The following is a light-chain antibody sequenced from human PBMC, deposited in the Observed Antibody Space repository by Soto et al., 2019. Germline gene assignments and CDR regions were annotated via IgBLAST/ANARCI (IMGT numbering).Light chain of an antibody. CDR3: QSYDARLGGAVV. J-gene: IGLJ3*02. CDR2: GDN. CDR1: SSNLGTGYD. Sequence: QAVVTQPPSVSGAPGQTVTISCAGSSSNLGTGYDVHWYQQLPRSAPKLLIYGDNNRPSDVPDRFSGSRSGTSASLAITGLQAEDEAVYFCQSYDARLGGAVVFGGGTKVTVL. V-gene: IGLV1-40*01.